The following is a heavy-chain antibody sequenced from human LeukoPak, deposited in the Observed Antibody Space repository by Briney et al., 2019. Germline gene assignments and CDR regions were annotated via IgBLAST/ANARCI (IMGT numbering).Heavy chain of an antibody. D-gene: IGHD3-22*01. CDR1: GFTFSSYW. CDR3: ARDNYYDSSGEAFDY. J-gene: IGHJ4*02. Sequence: GGSLRLSCAAPGFTFSSYWMSWVRQAPGKGLEWVANIKQDGSEKYYVDSVKGRFTISRDNAKNSLYLQMNSLRAEDTAVYYCARDNYYDSSGEAFDYWGQGTLVTVSS. CDR2: IKQDGSEK. V-gene: IGHV3-7*01.